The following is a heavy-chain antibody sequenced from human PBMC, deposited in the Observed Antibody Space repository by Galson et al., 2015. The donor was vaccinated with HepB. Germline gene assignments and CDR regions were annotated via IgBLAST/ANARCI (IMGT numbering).Heavy chain of an antibody. D-gene: IGHD2-21*01. CDR2: IYPGDSAT. CDR3: ARRVCGGDGYFDD. Sequence: QSGAEVKKPGESLKISCQGFEYRFTSYWIGWVRQMPGKGLEWMGMIYPGDSATRYGPSFEGQVTISADKSISTAYLQWSSLQAADTGIYYCARRVCGGDGYFDDWGRGTQVTVSS. J-gene: IGHJ5*02. CDR1: EYRFTSYW. V-gene: IGHV5-51*03.